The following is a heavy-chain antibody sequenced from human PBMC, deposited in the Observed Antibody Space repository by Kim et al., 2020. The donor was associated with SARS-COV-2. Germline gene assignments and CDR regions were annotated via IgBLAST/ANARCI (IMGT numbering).Heavy chain of an antibody. CDR3: VRTGSSSWSVQFDF. J-gene: IGHJ4*02. Sequence: ASVKVSCKAAGYVFTSYSFTWVRQAPGQGLEWMGWINGFNGKTKYAQKFQDRVTVTTDTSSSTAYLQLRRLRSDATAIYYFVRTGSSSWSVQFDFWGQGT. V-gene: IGHV1-18*04. CDR2: INGFNGKT. D-gene: IGHD6-13*01. CDR1: GYVFTSYS.